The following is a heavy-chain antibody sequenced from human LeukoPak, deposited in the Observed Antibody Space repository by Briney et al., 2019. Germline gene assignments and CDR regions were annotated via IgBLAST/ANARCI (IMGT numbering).Heavy chain of an antibody. Sequence: GESLKISCKGSGYSFTSYWSGWVRQMPGKGLEWMGIIYPGDSDTRYSPSFQGQVTISAAKSIDTIYLQWNTLKASDTAMYYCARALRTGQGDYVPVLWGQGTLVTVSS. V-gene: IGHV5-51*01. CDR3: ARALRTGQGDYVPVL. D-gene: IGHD3-10*02. J-gene: IGHJ4*02. CDR2: IYPGDSDT. CDR1: GYSFTSYW.